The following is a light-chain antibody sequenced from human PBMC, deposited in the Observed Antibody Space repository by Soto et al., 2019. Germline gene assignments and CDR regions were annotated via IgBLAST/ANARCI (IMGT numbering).Light chain of an antibody. V-gene: IGLV2-14*01. CDR2: DVS. CDR1: RSDVGGYNY. Sequence: ALTQPASVSGSPGQSITISCTGTRSDVGGYNYVSWYQQHPGKAPKFMIYDVSNRPSGVSNRFSGSKSGNTASLTISGLQAEDEADYYCCSYTTSNTRQIVFGTGTKVT. CDR3: CSYTTSNTRQIV. J-gene: IGLJ1*01.